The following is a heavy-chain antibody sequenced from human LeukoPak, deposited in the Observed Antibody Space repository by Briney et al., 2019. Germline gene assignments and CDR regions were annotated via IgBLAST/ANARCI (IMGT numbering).Heavy chain of an antibody. CDR3: ARDLSGVTGYTYGRGIDY. V-gene: IGHV3-30*03. Sequence: GGSLRLSCAASGFTFSTYGMHWVRQAPGKGLDGVAVISYDESIKNYADSVKGRFTISRDNAKTSLYLQMNSLRAEDTAVYYCARDLSGVTGYTYGRGIDYWGQGTLVTVSS. CDR2: ISYDESIK. J-gene: IGHJ4*02. CDR1: GFTFSTYG. D-gene: IGHD5-18*01.